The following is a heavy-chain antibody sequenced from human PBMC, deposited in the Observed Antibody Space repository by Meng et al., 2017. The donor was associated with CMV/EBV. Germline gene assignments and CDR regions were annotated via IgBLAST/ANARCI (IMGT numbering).Heavy chain of an antibody. D-gene: IGHD4-17*01. Sequence: SGYSFTSYWISWVRQMPGKGLEWVGKIDPSDSYTNYSPSFQGHVTISADKSISTAYLQWSSLKASDTATYYCASQTYGDAWDYFDYWGQGTLVTVSS. J-gene: IGHJ4*02. CDR1: GYSFTSYW. CDR3: ASQTYGDAWDYFDY. V-gene: IGHV5-10-1*01. CDR2: IDPSDSYT.